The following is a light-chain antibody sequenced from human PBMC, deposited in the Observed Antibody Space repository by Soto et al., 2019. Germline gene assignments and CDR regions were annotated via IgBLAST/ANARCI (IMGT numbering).Light chain of an antibody. CDR3: QKYNSFSIT. CDR2: DAS. Sequence: DIQMTQSPSTLSASVGDRVTITCRASQSISSGLDWYQQKPGKTPQLLIYDASSLRSGVPSRLSGSGSGTEFTLTISSLQPDDFATYYCQKYNSFSITFGGGTKVEIK. CDR1: QSISSG. V-gene: IGKV1-5*01. J-gene: IGKJ4*01.